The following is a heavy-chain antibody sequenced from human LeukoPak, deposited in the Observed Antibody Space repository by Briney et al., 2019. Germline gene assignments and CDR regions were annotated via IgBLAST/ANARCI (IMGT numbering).Heavy chain of an antibody. CDR2: IIPIFGTA. Sequence: SVKVSCEASGYTFSSYAISWVRQAPGQGLEWMGGIIPIFGTANYAQKFQGRVTITADESTSTAYMELSSLRSEDTAVYYCARGIVVVPAVAPGFDYWGQGTLVTVSS. V-gene: IGHV1-69*13. CDR3: ARGIVVVPAVAPGFDY. D-gene: IGHD2-2*01. J-gene: IGHJ4*02. CDR1: GYTFSSYA.